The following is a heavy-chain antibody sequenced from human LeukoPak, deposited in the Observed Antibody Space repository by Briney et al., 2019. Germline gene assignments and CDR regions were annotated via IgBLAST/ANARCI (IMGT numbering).Heavy chain of an antibody. CDR3: AKLNSGGSCYSCAFDY. V-gene: IGHV3-23*01. D-gene: IGHD2-15*01. CDR2: ISGSGGST. J-gene: IGHJ4*02. CDR1: GFTFSSYA. Sequence: SGGSLRLSCAASGFTFSSYAMSWVRQAPGKGLEWVSAISGSGGSTYYADSVKGRFTISRDNSKTTLYLQMNSLRAEDTAVYYCAKLNSGGSCYSCAFDYWGQGTLVTVSS.